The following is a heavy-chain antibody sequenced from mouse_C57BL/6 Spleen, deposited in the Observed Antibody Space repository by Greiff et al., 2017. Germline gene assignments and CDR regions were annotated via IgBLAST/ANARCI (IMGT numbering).Heavy chain of an antibody. J-gene: IGHJ4*01. CDR2: IRSKSNNYAT. CDR3: VRQGLYAMDY. V-gene: IGHV10-1*01. Sequence: GGGLVQPKGSLKLSCAASGFSFNTYAMNWVRQAPGKGLEWVARIRSKSNNYATYYADSVKDRFTISRDDSESMLYLQMNNLKTEDTAMYYCVRQGLYAMDYWGQGTSVTVSS. D-gene: IGHD2-13*01. CDR1: GFSFNTYA.